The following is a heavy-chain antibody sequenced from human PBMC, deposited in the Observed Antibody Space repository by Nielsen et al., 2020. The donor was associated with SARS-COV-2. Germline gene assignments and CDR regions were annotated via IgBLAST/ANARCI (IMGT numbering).Heavy chain of an antibody. CDR3: ARGRVITIFGVARDYYYMDV. D-gene: IGHD3-3*01. CDR1: GGSFSGYY. Sequence: SETLSLTCAVYGGSFSGYYWSWIRQPPGKGLEWIGEINHSGSTNYNPSLKSRVTISVDTSKNQFSLKLSSVTAADTAVYYCARGRVITIFGVARDYYYMDVWGKGTTVTVSS. CDR2: INHSGST. J-gene: IGHJ6*03. V-gene: IGHV4-34*01.